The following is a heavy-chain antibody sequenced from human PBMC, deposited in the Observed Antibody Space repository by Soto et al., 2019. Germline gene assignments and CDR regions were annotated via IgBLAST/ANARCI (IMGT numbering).Heavy chain of an antibody. CDR2: ISSNGGST. CDR3: AREIRVIAVTGRGYYYYGMDV. D-gene: IGHD6-19*01. Sequence: GGSLRLSCSASGFTFSSYAMHWVRQAPGKGLEYVSAISSNGGSTYYADSVKGRFTISRDSSKNTLYLQMSSLRAEDTAVYYCAREIRVIAVTGRGYYYYGMDVWGQGTTVTVSS. CDR1: GFTFSSYA. J-gene: IGHJ6*02. V-gene: IGHV3-64D*06.